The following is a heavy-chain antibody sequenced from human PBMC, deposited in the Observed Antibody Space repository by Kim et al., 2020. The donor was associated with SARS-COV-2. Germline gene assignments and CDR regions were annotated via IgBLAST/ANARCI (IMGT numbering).Heavy chain of an antibody. D-gene: IGHD3-22*01. CDR1: GGSISSSSYY. V-gene: IGHV4-39*07. Sequence: SETLSLTCTVSGGSISSSSYYWGWIRQPPGKGLEWIGSIYYSGSTYYNPSLKSRVTISVDTSKNQFSLKLSSVTAADTAVYYCARIQWESPLYDSSGYFIGTWGQGTLVTVSS. CDR3: ARIQWESPLYDSSGYFIGT. CDR2: IYYSGST. J-gene: IGHJ5*02.